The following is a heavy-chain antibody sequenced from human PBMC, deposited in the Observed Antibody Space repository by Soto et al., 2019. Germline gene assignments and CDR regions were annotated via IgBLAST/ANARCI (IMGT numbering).Heavy chain of an antibody. CDR3: ARGYGDYSDY. J-gene: IGHJ4*02. V-gene: IGHV5-10-1*01. Sequence: PGESLKISCKGSGYSFTSYWISWVRQIPGKGLEWMGRIDPSDSYTNYSPSFQGHVTISADKSISTAYLQWSSLKASDTAMYYCARGYGDYSDYWGQGTLVTVSS. CDR2: IDPSDSYT. CDR1: GYSFTSYW. D-gene: IGHD4-17*01.